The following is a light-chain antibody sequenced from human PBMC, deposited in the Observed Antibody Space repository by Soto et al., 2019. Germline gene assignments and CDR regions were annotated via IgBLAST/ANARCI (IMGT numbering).Light chain of an antibody. CDR1: SSDVGGYDY. V-gene: IGLV2-8*01. CDR2: EVN. J-gene: IGLJ1*01. CDR3: NSYSGSNNFVV. Sequence: QSVLTQPPSASGSPGHSVTISCTGTSSDVGGYDYVSWYQQHPGKAPELIIYEVNKRPSGVPDRFSGSKSGNTASLTVSGLQAEDEADYYCNSYSGSNNFVVFGTGTKVTVL.